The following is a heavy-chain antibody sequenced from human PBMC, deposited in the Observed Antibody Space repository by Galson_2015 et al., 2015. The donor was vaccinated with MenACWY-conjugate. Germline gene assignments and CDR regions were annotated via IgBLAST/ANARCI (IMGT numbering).Heavy chain of an antibody. V-gene: IGHV3-23*01. CDR3: VKDLWELTS. Sequence: SLRLSCAASGFSFFRYAMTWDRQAPGKGLEWVCAISASGETKYYGGSVKGRFSISRDDSKNMLYLQMNSLRAEDTAVYYCVKDLWELTSWGQGTLVTVSS. CDR2: ISASGETK. J-gene: IGHJ4*02. D-gene: IGHD1-26*01. CDR1: GFSFFRYA.